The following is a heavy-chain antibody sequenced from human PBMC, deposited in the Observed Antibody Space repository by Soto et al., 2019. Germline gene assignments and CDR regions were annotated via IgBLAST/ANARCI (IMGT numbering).Heavy chain of an antibody. D-gene: IGHD2-15*01. CDR2: INAGFGAT. V-gene: IGHV1-69*06. J-gene: IGHJ6*02. CDR3: VTDGSGGSCYGASGMDV. Sequence: QVQLEQSGAEVKKPGSSVKVSCKASGGTFGRYAISWVRRAPGQSLEWMGQINAGFGATDLAQMFQGRVTITADKYANTVYMELSSLRSDDAAVYYCVTDGSGGSCYGASGMDVWGQGTTVTVSS. CDR1: GGTFGRYA.